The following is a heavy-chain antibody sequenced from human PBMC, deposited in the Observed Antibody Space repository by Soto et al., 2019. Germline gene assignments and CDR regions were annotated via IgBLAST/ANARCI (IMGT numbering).Heavy chain of an antibody. CDR2: ISAYNGNT. CDR1: GYTFTNYG. J-gene: IGHJ6*02. CDR3: ARFYLVISSGWYNGMDV. D-gene: IGHD6-19*01. Sequence: QVQLVQSGAEVKKPGASVKVSCKASGYTFTNYGIGWVRQAPGQGLEWMGWISAYNGNTNYAQKLQGRVTMTTDTSTRTAYMELRSLRSDDTAVYYCARFYLVISSGWYNGMDVWGQGTTVTVSS. V-gene: IGHV1-18*01.